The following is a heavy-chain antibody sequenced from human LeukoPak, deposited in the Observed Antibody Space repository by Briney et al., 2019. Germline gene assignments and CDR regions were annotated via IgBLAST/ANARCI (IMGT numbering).Heavy chain of an antibody. CDR1: GVSFDDYY. D-gene: IGHD4-17*01. Sequence: SETLSLTCAVSGVSFDDYYWSWVRQTPGKGLEWLGEINHSGYTNDSPSLKSRVTLSIDTPRKQFSLNLKSVTVADAGIYYCTRMTTGHDYWGQGTLVTVSS. CDR3: TRMTTGHDY. J-gene: IGHJ4*02. V-gene: IGHV4-34*01. CDR2: INHSGYT.